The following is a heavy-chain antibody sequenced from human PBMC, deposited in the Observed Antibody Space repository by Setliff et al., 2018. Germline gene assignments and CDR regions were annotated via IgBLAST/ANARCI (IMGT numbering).Heavy chain of an antibody. Sequence: SVKVSCKSSGGTFSSSGITWVRQAPGQGLQWLGRFIPILGATNYAQNFQGRVTITADESTSTGYMELRSLRSDDTAVYYCARLSWNGLRYYGLDVWGQGTTVTVSS. CDR3: ARLSWNGLRYYGLDV. D-gene: IGHD3-3*01. CDR1: GGTFSSSG. J-gene: IGHJ6*02. V-gene: IGHV1-69*13. CDR2: FIPILGAT.